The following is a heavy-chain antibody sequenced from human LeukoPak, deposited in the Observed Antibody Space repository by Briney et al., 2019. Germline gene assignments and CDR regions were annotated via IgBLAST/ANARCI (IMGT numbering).Heavy chain of an antibody. CDR1: GFTFSRHA. CDR3: TRGYYYGSGSYEGFAAFDI. V-gene: IGHV3-30*04. D-gene: IGHD3-10*01. Sequence: GGSLRLSCAPSGFTFSRHAMHWVRQAPGKGLEWVAIIAYDGSSTYYADSVKGRFTISRDNSNNTMWPQMNSLRGEDTAVYYCTRGYYYGSGSYEGFAAFDIWGQGTMVTASS. J-gene: IGHJ3*02. CDR2: IAYDGSST.